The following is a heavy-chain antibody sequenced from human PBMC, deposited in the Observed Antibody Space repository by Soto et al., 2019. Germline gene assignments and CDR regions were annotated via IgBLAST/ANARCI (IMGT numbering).Heavy chain of an antibody. CDR2: IFWDDDK. Sequence: QITLKESGPTLVKPTQTLTLTCSFSGFSLSTSGVGVGWIRQPPGKALEWLTLIFWDDDKRYSPSLRSRLTMTRDTPKNSVVLTMNNMDPVDTATYYWAHRGGLNAYFDYWGQGTLVTVSS. CDR1: GFSLSTSGVG. J-gene: IGHJ4*02. CDR3: AHRGGLNAYFDY. D-gene: IGHD5-12*01. V-gene: IGHV2-5*02.